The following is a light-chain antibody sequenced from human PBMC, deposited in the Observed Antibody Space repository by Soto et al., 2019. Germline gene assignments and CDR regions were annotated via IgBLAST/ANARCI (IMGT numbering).Light chain of an antibody. J-gene: IGLJ1*01. Sequence: QSVLTQPPSVSGAPGQRVTISCTGSSSNIGAGYDVHGYQQLPGTAPKLLIYGNSNRPSAVPDRFSGSKSGTSASLAITGLQAEDEADYYYQAYDSSLSGYGFGTGTKVTVL. V-gene: IGLV1-40*01. CDR3: QAYDSSLSGYG. CDR2: GNS. CDR1: SSNIGAGYD.